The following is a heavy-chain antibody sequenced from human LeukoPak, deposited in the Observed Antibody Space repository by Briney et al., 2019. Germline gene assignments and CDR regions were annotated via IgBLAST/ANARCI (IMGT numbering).Heavy chain of an antibody. D-gene: IGHD3-16*01. CDR1: GLTFSGQW. CDR3: AYTNHLTY. CDR2: IKYDGSEE. V-gene: IGHV3-7*01. J-gene: IGHJ4*02. Sequence: GGSLTLSCAASGLTFSGQWMNWVRQAPGQGLEWVANIKYDGSEEYYADSVKGRFTISRDNARNSLSLHMNYVRAGDTAIYYCAYTNHLTYWGQGTLVTVSS.